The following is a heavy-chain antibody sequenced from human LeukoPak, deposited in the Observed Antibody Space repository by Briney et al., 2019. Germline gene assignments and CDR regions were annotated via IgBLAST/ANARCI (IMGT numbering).Heavy chain of an antibody. CDR3: ARGDFWSGYYDY. CDR1: GFTFSSYA. D-gene: IGHD3-3*01. V-gene: IGHV3-30-3*01. J-gene: IGHJ4*02. CDR2: ISYDGSNK. Sequence: PGRSLRLSCAASGFTFSSYAMHWVRQAPGKGLEWVAVISYDGSNKYYADSVKGRFTISRDNSKNTLYLQMNSLRAEDTAVYYCARGDFWSGYYDYWGQGTLVTVSS.